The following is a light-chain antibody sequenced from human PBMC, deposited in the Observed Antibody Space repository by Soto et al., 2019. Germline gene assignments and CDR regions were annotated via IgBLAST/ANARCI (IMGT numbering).Light chain of an antibody. CDR1: QSVSNNY. V-gene: IGKV3-20*01. CDR2: GAS. J-gene: IGKJ1*01. CDR3: QQYGSSGT. Sequence: EIVLTQSPGTLSLSPGERATLSFRASQSVSNNYLAWYQQKPGQAPRLLIYGASNRATGIPDRFSGSGSGTDFTLTISRLEPEDFAVYYCQQYGSSGTFGQGTKVDSK.